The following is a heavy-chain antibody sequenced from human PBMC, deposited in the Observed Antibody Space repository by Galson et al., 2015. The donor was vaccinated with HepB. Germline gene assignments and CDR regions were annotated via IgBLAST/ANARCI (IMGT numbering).Heavy chain of an antibody. CDR1: GYTFTGYY. D-gene: IGHD2-15*01. CDR2: INPNSGGT. V-gene: IGHV1-2*06. J-gene: IGHJ4*02. CDR3: AREKRHCSGGSCYLDY. Sequence: SVKVSCKASGYTFTGYYMHWVRQAPGQGLEWMGRINPNSGGTNYAQKFQGRVTMTRDTSISTAYMELSRLRSDDTAVYYCAREKRHCSGGSCYLDYWGQGTLVTVSS.